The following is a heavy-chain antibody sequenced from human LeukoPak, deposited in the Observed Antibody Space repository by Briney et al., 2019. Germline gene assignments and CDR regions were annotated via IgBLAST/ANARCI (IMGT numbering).Heavy chain of an antibody. D-gene: IGHD3-22*01. CDR1: GGSFSGYY. Sequence: PSETLSLTCAVYGGSFSGYYWSWIRQPPGKGLEWIGEINHSGSTNYNPSLKSRVTISVDTSKNQFFLMLTSVTAADTAVYYCARGPPLNPGDYDSSGYYYFDYWGQGTLVTVSS. V-gene: IGHV4-34*01. CDR2: INHSGST. CDR3: ARGPPLNPGDYDSSGYYYFDY. J-gene: IGHJ4*02.